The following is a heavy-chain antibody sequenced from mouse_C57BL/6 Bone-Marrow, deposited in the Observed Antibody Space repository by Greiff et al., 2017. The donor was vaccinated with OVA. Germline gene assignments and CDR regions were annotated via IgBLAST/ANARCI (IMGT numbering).Heavy chain of an antibody. CDR1: GYTFTDYN. CDR2: INPNNGGT. D-gene: IGHD1-1*01. Sequence: VQLQQSGPELVKPGASVKIPCKASGYTFTDYNMDWVKQSHGKSLEWIGDINPNNGGTIYNQKFKGKATLTVDKSSSTAYMELRSLTSEDTAVYYCARGYYYGSSYYIDYWGQGTTLTVSS. CDR3: ARGYYYGSSYYIDY. V-gene: IGHV1-18*01. J-gene: IGHJ2*01.